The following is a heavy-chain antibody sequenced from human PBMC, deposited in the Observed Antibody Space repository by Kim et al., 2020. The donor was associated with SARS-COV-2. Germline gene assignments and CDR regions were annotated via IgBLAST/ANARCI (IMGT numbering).Heavy chain of an antibody. CDR2: INSDGSST. J-gene: IGHJ4*02. D-gene: IGHD3-22*01. Sequence: GGSLRLSCAASGFTFSSYWMHWVRQAPGKGLVWVSRINSDGSSTCYADSVKGRFTISRDNAKNTLYLQMNSLRAEDTAVYYCARDYYDSSGYYYDYFDYWGQGTLVTVSS. CDR1: GFTFSSYW. CDR3: ARDYYDSSGYYYDYFDY. V-gene: IGHV3-74*01.